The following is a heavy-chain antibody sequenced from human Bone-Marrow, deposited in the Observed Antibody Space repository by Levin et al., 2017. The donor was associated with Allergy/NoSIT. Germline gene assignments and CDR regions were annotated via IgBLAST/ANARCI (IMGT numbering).Heavy chain of an antibody. Sequence: PGGSLRLSCAASGFTFSSYAMSWVRQAPGKGLEWVSAISGSGASTYYADSVKGRFTISRDNSKNTLYLQMNSLRAEDTALFYCAKYYYGSGSYYHKGLDWGQGTLVTVSS. J-gene: IGHJ4*02. CDR3: AKYYYGSGSYYHKGLD. CDR2: ISGSGAST. CDR1: GFTFSSYA. V-gene: IGHV3-23*01. D-gene: IGHD3-10*01.